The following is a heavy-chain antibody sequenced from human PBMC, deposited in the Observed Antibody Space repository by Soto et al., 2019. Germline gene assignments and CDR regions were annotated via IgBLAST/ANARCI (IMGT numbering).Heavy chain of an antibody. Sequence: SVKVSCKASGGTFSSYAISWVRQAPGQGLEWMGGIIPIFGTANYAQKFQGRVTITADESTSTAYMELSSLRSEDTAVYYCARPRTYYYDSSGYYPFDYWGQGTLFTVSS. CDR2: IIPIFGTA. D-gene: IGHD3-22*01. CDR1: GGTFSSYA. V-gene: IGHV1-69*13. CDR3: ARPRTYYYDSSGYYPFDY. J-gene: IGHJ4*02.